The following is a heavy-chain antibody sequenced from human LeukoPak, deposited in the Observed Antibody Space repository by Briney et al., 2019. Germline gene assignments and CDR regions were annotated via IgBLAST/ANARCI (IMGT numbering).Heavy chain of an antibody. J-gene: IGHJ4*02. Sequence: PSETLSLTCSVSGGSITGYHWSWIRQPPGKGLEYIAYIHFTGITNYNPSLQSRVTISVDTSKNRFSLRLTSVTAADTAVYYCARFSDYYDSSGHYIDYWGQGTLVTVSS. CDR2: IHFTGIT. D-gene: IGHD3-22*01. CDR3: ARFSDYYDSSGHYIDY. CDR1: GGSITGYH. V-gene: IGHV4-59*08.